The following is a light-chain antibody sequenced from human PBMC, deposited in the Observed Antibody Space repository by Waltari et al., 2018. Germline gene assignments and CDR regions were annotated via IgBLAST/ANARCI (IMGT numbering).Light chain of an antibody. J-gene: IGKJ2*01. Sequence: DIVMAQSPTFLPVSLGQTASISCRSTESLIYTDGNTYLTWFHQRPGQSPRRLIYKVSNRDSGVPDRFSGSGSDTDFTLRITRVQTGDVGLYYCMQGRDWPYSFGQGTRLEI. CDR2: KVS. V-gene: IGKV2-30*01. CDR1: ESLIYTDGNTY. CDR3: MQGRDWPYS.